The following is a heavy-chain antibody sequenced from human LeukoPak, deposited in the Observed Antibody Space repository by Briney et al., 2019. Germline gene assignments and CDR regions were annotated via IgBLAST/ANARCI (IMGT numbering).Heavy chain of an antibody. CDR1: GGSISSYY. V-gene: IGHV4-59*01. CDR2: IYYSGST. Sequence: SETLSLTCTVSGGSISSYYWSWIRQPPGKGLEWIGYIYYSGSTNYNPSLRSRVTISVDTSKNQFSLKLSSVTAADTAVYYCARDDADAFDIWGQGTMVTVSS. J-gene: IGHJ3*02. CDR3: ARDDADAFDI.